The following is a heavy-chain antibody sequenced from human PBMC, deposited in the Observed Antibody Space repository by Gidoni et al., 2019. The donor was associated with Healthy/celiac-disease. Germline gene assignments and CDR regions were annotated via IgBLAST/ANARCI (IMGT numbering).Heavy chain of an antibody. CDR1: GFTFSRYA. D-gene: IGHD2-2*01. Sequence: EVQLLESGGGLVQPGGSLRLSCAASGFTFSRYAMSWARQAPGKGLEWVSAISVSGGSTYYADSVKGRFTISRDNSKNTLYLQMNSLRAEDTAVYYCAKDVVVVPAAMRQQLVHDAFDIWGQVTMVTVSS. CDR2: ISVSGGST. CDR3: AKDVVVVPAAMRQQLVHDAFDI. J-gene: IGHJ3*02. V-gene: IGHV3-23*01.